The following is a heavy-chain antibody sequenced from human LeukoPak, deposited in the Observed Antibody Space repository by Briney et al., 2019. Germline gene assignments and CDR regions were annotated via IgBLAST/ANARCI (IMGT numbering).Heavy chain of an antibody. V-gene: IGHV3-30*18. CDR1: GFTFSSYG. CDR2: ISYDGSNK. D-gene: IGHD5-24*01. Sequence: GGSLRLSCAASGFTFSSYGMHWVRQAPGKGLEWVAVISYDGSNKYYAASVKGRFTITRDNSKNTLYLQMNSLRAEDTAVYYCAKDVSQRRDGYNYFDYWGQGTLVTVSS. CDR3: AKDVSQRRDGYNYFDY. J-gene: IGHJ4*02.